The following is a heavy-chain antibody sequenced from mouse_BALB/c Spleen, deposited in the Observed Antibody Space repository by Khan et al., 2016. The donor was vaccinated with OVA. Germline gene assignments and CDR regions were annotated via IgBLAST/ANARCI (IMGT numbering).Heavy chain of an antibody. CDR3: ASTCGGKFNY. CDR1: GYSITSDYA. Sequence: EVELVESGPGLVKPSQSLSLTCTVTGYSITSDYAWNWIRQFPGNKLEWMGHISYSGNTKYNPSLKSRISITRDTSKNQFFLPLNSVTTEDTATDYYASTCGGKFNYWGQGTTLTVSS. J-gene: IGHJ2*01. V-gene: IGHV3-2*02. CDR2: ISYSGNT.